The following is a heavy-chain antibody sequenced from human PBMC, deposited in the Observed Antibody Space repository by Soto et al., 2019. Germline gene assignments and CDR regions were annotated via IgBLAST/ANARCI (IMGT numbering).Heavy chain of an antibody. CDR3: ARGRLFLTPLGLVIPYFDN. J-gene: IGHJ4*02. CDR1: GGSFNGYY. CDR2: ITHGGTT. Sequence: SETLSLTCAVYGGSFNGYYWSWIRQSPGKGLEWIGEITHGGTTTYSPSLKSRITMSLDTSKNQFSLDLTSVTAADTAIYYCARGRLFLTPLGLVIPYFDNWGQGALVTVSS. D-gene: IGHD3-3*01. V-gene: IGHV4-34*01.